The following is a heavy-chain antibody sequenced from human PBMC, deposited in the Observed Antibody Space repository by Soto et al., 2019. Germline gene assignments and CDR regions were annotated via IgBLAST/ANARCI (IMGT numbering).Heavy chain of an antibody. CDR2: ISGSGGTT. D-gene: IGHD3-3*01. CDR1: GFTFSSYS. Sequence: GGSLRLSCAASGFTFSSYSMSWVRQAPGKGLDWVSGISGSGGTTYYADSVKGRFTISRDNPKNTVFVQMNSLRPEDTAIYYCAKERNDFWSGTTGGFDHWGQGLLVTVS. J-gene: IGHJ4*02. CDR3: AKERNDFWSGTTGGFDH. V-gene: IGHV3-23*01.